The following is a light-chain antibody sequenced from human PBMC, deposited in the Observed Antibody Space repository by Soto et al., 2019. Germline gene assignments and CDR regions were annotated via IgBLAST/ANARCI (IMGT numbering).Light chain of an antibody. CDR2: EVS. V-gene: IGLV2-14*01. CDR1: SSDVGGYNY. CDR3: SSYTSSSTYV. Sequence: LTQPASVSGSPGQAITISCTGTSSDVGGYNYVSWYQQHPGKAPKLMISEVSNRPSGVSNRFSGSKSGNTASLTISGLQAEDEADYYCSSYTSSSTYVFGTGTKVTVL. J-gene: IGLJ1*01.